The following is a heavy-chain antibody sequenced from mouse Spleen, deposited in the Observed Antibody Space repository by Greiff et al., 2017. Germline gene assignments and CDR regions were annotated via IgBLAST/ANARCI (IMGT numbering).Heavy chain of an antibody. Sequence: EVKLVESGTVLARPGASVKMSCKTSGYTFTSYWMHWVKQRPGQGLEWIGAIYPGNSDTSYNQKFKGKAKLTAVTSASTAYMELSSLTNEDSAVYYCTRVVQEGILFAYWGQGTLVTVSA. CDR3: TRVVQEGILFAY. D-gene: IGHD1-1*01. CDR1: GYTFTSYW. J-gene: IGHJ3*01. V-gene: IGHV1-5*01. CDR2: IYPGNSDT.